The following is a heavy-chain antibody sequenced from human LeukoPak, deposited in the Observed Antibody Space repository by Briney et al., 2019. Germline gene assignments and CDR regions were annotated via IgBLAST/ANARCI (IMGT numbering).Heavy chain of an antibody. CDR3: ASLRGFDWFNWFDP. Sequence: GASVKVSCKASGYTFTSYAMNWVRQAPGQGLEWMGWINTNTGNPTYAQGFTGRYVFSLDTSVSTAYLQISSLKAEDTAVYYCASLRGFDWFNWFDPWGQGTLVTVSS. J-gene: IGHJ5*02. CDR2: INTNTGNP. D-gene: IGHD3-9*01. CDR1: GYTFTSYA. V-gene: IGHV7-4-1*02.